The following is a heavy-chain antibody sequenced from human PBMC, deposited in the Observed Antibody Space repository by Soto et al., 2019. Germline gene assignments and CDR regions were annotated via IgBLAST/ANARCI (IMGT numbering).Heavy chain of an antibody. D-gene: IGHD6-19*01. CDR1: GFTFSSYA. CDR3: AKDVEQQWLGSRFALDI. V-gene: IGHV3-23*01. Sequence: GGSLRLSCAASGFTFSSYAMSWVRQAPGKGLEWVSAISGSGGSTYYADSVKGRFTISRDNSKNTLYLQMNSLRAEDTAVYYCAKDVEQQWLGSRFALDIWGQGTMVTVS. J-gene: IGHJ3*02. CDR2: ISGSGGST.